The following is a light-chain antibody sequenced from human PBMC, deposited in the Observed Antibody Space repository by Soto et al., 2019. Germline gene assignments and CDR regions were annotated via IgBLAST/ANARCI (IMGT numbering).Light chain of an antibody. V-gene: IGKV1-9*01. CDR1: QAIHSY. CDR2: AAS. CDR3: QQLNSYPRT. Sequence: DIQMTQSPSSLSASVGDRVTITCRASQAIHSYLAWYQQKPGKAPKLLIYAASTLQSGVPSRFSGSGSGTEFTLTISSLQTEDFATYYCQQLNSYPRTFGQGTKADIK. J-gene: IGKJ1*01.